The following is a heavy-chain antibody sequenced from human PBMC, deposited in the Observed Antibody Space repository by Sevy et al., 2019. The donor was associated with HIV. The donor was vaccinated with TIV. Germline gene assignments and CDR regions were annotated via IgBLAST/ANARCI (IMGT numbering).Heavy chain of an antibody. D-gene: IGHD1-26*01. CDR3: ASSRVSDRGAWWELLSGPFDY. V-gene: IGHV1-18*01. CDR2: ISAYNGNT. J-gene: IGHJ4*02. Sequence: ASVKVSCKASGYTFTSYGISWVRQAPGQGLEWMGRISAYNGNTNYAQKLQGRVTMTTDTSTSTAYMELRSLRSDDTAVYYCASSRVSDRGAWWELLSGPFDYWGQGTLVTVSS. CDR1: GYTFTSYG.